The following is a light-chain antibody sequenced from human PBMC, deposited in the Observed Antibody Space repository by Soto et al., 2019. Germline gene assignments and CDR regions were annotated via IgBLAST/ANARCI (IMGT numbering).Light chain of an antibody. CDR1: QSITSY. V-gene: IGKV1-39*01. J-gene: IGKJ2*01. CDR3: QQSYSTPYT. CDR2: AAS. Sequence: DIQMTQSPSSLSASVGDRVTITCRASQSITSYLNWYQQKPGKAPKLLIYAASSLQRGVPSRFSGSGSGTDFTLANSSLQPEDFATYYCQQSYSTPYTLGQGTKLEVK.